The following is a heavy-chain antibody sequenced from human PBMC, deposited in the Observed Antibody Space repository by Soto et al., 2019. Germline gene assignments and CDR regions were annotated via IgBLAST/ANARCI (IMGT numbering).Heavy chain of an antibody. J-gene: IGHJ5*01. CDR1: GFNVSRNS. V-gene: IGHV3-53*01. Sequence: GGSLRLSCAASGFNVSRNSMYWVRQAPGKGLEWLSLIHSDSNTKYADSVKGRFTISRDSSENKFYLQMNSLRAEDTAVYYCARHVWLESWGQGTLVTVSS. CDR3: ARHVWLES. CDR2: IHSDSNT.